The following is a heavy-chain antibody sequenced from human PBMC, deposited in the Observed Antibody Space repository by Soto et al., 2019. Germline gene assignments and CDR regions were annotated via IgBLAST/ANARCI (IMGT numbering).Heavy chain of an antibody. CDR2: IDPSDSYT. CDR3: ARLVCSSTSCYSTYYYYYGMDV. J-gene: IGHJ6*02. V-gene: IGHV5-10-1*01. CDR1: GYSFTSYW. Sequence: GESLKISCNGSGYSFTSYWISWVRQMPGKGLEWMGRIDPSDSYTNYSPSFQGHVTISADKSISTAYLQWSSLKASDTAMYYCARLVCSSTSCYSTYYYYYGMDVWGQGTTVTVSS. D-gene: IGHD2-2*01.